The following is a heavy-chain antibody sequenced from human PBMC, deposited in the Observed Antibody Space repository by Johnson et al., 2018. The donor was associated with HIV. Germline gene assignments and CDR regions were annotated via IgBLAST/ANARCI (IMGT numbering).Heavy chain of an antibody. J-gene: IGHJ3*02. CDR3: ARGGPLTMVQDALDT. CDR1: GFTFNSYV. CDR2: ISYDGTKI. V-gene: IGHV3-30*19. Sequence: QVQLVESGGGVVQPGRSLRLSCAASGFTFNSYVMHWVRQAPGKGLQWVAVISYDGTKIHYTDSVKGRFTISRDNSKNTFYLQMNSLTAEDTAVYFCARGGPLTMVQDALDTWGQGTMVIVSA. D-gene: IGHD3-10*01.